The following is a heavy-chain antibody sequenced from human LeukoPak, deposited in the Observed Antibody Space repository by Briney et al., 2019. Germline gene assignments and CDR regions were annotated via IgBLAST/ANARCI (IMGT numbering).Heavy chain of an antibody. CDR1: GFTVSNNY. Sequence: GGSLRLSCAVSGFTVSNNYMNWVRQAPGKGLEWVSIIYSGGRTYYADSAKGRFTISRDIFKNTVYLQMNSLRAEDAAVYYCAREGATTAFDYWGQGTLVTVSS. D-gene: IGHD1-26*01. V-gene: IGHV3-53*01. CDR2: IYSGGRT. CDR3: AREGATTAFDY. J-gene: IGHJ4*02.